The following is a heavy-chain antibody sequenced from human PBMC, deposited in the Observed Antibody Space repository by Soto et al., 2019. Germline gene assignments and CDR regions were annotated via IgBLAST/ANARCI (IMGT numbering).Heavy chain of an antibody. V-gene: IGHV1-69*18. CDR2: LIPMFGKT. D-gene: IGHD1-20*01. CDR3: SRVSQYLSYAMDV. J-gene: IGHJ6*02. CDR1: GGTFNSYG. Sequence: QVQLVQSGAEVKKPGSSVKVSCKASGGTFNSYGVSWVRQAPGQGLEWMGTLIPMFGKTNYAERFQGRVTITADESTGTAFLELSSLRSEVTAVYFCSRVSQYLSYAMDVWGQRTTVTVSS.